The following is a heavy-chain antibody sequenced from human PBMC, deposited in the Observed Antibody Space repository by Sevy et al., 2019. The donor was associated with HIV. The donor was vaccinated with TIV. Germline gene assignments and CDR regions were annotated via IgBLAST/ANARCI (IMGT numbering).Heavy chain of an antibody. CDR3: AKDSLAITGLTWWLDS. D-gene: IGHD1-20*01. V-gene: IGHV3-23*01. J-gene: IGHJ4*02. CDR2: VTAPGSTT. Sequence: GGSLRLSCTGSGFTFSSYAITWVRQAPGKGLEWVSTVTAPGSTTYYADSAKGRFTVSRDNSKNTVYLQVSSLRVEDTAVYYCAKDSLAITGLTWWLDSWGQGTLVTVSS. CDR1: GFTFSSYA.